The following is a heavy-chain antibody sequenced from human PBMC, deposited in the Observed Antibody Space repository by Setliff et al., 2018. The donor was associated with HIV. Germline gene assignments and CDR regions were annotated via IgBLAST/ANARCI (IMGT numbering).Heavy chain of an antibody. V-gene: IGHV5-51*01. Sequence: PGESLKISCKGSGYGFSSYWIAWVRQMPGRGLEWMAIIYPGDSDTRYSPSFQGQVTISADRSITTAYLQWSTLKASDTAMYYCARGSSYSYYFDYWGQGTLVTVSS. D-gene: IGHD2-15*01. CDR3: ARGSSYSYYFDY. CDR1: GYGFSSYW. CDR2: IYPGDSDT. J-gene: IGHJ4*02.